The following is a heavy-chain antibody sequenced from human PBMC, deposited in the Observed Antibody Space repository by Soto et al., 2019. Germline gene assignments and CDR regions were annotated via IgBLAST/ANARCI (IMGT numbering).Heavy chain of an antibody. J-gene: IGHJ4*02. CDR1: GFTSSSYA. V-gene: IGHV3-30-3*01. CDR2: ISYDGSNK. CDR3: ARDRLRRLIDY. D-gene: IGHD6-25*01. Sequence: GGSLILSCAASGFTSSSYAMHWVRQAPGKGLEWVAVISYDGSNKYYADSVKGRFTISRDNSKNTLYLQMNSLRAEETAVYYCARDRLRRLIDYWGQGTLVTVS.